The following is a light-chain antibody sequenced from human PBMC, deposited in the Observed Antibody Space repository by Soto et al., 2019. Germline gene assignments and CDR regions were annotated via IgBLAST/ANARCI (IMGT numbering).Light chain of an antibody. CDR1: QSVSSY. V-gene: IGKV3-11*01. Sequence: EIVLTQSPATLSLSPGERATLSCRASQSVSSYLAWYQQKPGQAPRLLIYDAFNRATGIPARFSGSGSGTDFTLTISSLEPEDFAVYYCQQRSNWPPMYSFGQGTKLDIK. J-gene: IGKJ2*03. CDR3: QQRSNWPPMYS. CDR2: DAF.